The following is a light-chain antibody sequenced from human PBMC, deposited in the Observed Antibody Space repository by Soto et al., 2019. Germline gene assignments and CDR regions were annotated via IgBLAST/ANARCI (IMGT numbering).Light chain of an antibody. J-gene: IGLJ2*01. Sequence: QSVLTQPPSVSGAPGQRVTISCTGSSSNIGAGYDVHWYQQLPGTAPKLLIHGNSNRPSGVPDRFSDSKSGTSASLAITGLQAEDQADYYCQSYDSSLSAVVFGGGTKVTVL. CDR3: QSYDSSLSAVV. CDR2: GNS. V-gene: IGLV1-40*01. CDR1: SSNIGAGYD.